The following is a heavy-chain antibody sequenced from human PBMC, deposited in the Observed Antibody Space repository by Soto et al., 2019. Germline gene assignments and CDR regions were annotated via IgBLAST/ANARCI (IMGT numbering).Heavy chain of an antibody. Sequence: GGSLRLSCAASGFTFSSYGMSWVRQAPGKGLEWVSAISVSGRITYYADSVKGRFTISRDNSKNTLYLQMNSLRAEDTGIYCCAKDLRITMIVNAFDIWGQGTMVTVSS. CDR2: ISVSGRIT. CDR3: AKDLRITMIVNAFDI. V-gene: IGHV3-23*01. D-gene: IGHD3-22*01. J-gene: IGHJ3*02. CDR1: GFTFSSYG.